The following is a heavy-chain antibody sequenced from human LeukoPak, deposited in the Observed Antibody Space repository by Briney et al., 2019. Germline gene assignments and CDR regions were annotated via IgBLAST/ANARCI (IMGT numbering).Heavy chain of an antibody. D-gene: IGHD1-26*01. V-gene: IGHV4-30-2*01. CDR3: ARESPVGLPGAFDI. CDR2: IYHSGST. CDR1: GGSISSYS. J-gene: IGHJ3*02. Sequence: PSETLSLTCTVSGGSISSYSWSWIRQPPGKGLEWIGYIYHSGSTYYNPSLKSRVTISVDRSKNQFSLKLSSVTAADTAVYYCARESPVGLPGAFDIWGQGTMVTVSS.